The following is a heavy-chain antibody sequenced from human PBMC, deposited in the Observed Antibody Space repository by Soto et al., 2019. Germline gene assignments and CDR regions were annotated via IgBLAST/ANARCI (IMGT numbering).Heavy chain of an antibody. D-gene: IGHD1-1*01. CDR2: TNPDDSDT. V-gene: IGHV5-51*01. CDR1: GYSFTIYC. J-gene: IGHJ3*02. Sequence: PGESLKISCKGSGYSFTIYCIAWVRQMPWKGLEWMGITNPDDSDTKYSPSFQGQVTISADKSITTASLQWSSLKASDTAMYYCARRGNWYGGSFDIWGQGTMVTVSS. CDR3: ARRGNWYGGSFDI.